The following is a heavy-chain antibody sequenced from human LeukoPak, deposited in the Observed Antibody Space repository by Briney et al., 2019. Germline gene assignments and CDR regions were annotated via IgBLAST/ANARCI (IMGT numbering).Heavy chain of an antibody. D-gene: IGHD2-2*01. CDR1: GFTVSRNY. CDR3: ARSPTSWYFDY. Sequence: GGSLRLSCAASGFTVSRNYMSWVRQAPGKGLEWVSVLYSGGSTNYADSVKGRFTISRDNSKNTLYLQMNSLRPEDTSVYYCARSPTSWYFDYWGQGTLVTVSS. V-gene: IGHV3-53*05. J-gene: IGHJ4*02. CDR2: LYSGGST.